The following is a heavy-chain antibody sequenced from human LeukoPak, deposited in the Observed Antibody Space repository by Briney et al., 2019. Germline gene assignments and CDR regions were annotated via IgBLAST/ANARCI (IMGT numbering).Heavy chain of an antibody. CDR1: GFTFSSNT. Sequence: PGGSLRLSCAASGFTFSSNTMSWVRQAPGKGLEWVSVISGSGGSTYYADSVKGRFTISRDNSKNTLYLQMNSLRAEDTAVYYCAKSQSTLYILTGDDAFDIWGQGTMVTVSS. CDR3: AKSQSTLYILTGDDAFDI. V-gene: IGHV3-23*01. CDR2: ISGSGGST. J-gene: IGHJ3*02. D-gene: IGHD3-9*01.